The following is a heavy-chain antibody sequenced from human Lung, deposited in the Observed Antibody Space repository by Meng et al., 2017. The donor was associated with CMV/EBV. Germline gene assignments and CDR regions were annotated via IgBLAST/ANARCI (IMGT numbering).Heavy chain of an antibody. J-gene: IGHJ5*02. CDR3: ARGLGKGCSSIDCSVGKSDWLYP. CDR1: GYRFSTYD. CDR2: MNPHTGET. Sequence: ASVKVSCKAFGYRFSTYDINWVRQAPGQGLEWVGWMNPHTGETGYPQKFQGRVTITRDTSINTAYMELRSLRSDDTGVYYCARGLGKGCSSIDCSVGKSDWLYPWGQGXLVTVSS. D-gene: IGHD2-2*01. V-gene: IGHV1-8*01.